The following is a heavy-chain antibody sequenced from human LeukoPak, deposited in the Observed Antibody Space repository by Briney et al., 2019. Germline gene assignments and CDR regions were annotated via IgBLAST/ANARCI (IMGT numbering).Heavy chain of an antibody. CDR2: IYNSGST. CDR3: ARERSDGSGSYMAYDI. D-gene: IGHD3-10*01. CDR1: GGSISTYY. J-gene: IGHJ3*02. V-gene: IGHV4-59*12. Sequence: SETLSLTCTVSGGSISTYYWSWIRKPPGKGLEWIGHIYNSGSTNYSPSLKSRVTISADRSKNQFSLKLSSVTAADTAVYYCARERSDGSGSYMAYDIWGQGTMVTVSS.